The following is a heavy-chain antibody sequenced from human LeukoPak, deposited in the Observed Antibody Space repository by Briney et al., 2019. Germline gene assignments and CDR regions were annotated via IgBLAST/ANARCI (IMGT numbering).Heavy chain of an antibody. CDR3: ATSGESGSYQPYYFDY. V-gene: IGHV4-59*01. Sequence: SETLPLTCTVSGGSISSYYWSWIRQPPGKGLEWIGYIYYSGSTNYNPSLKSRVTISVDTSKNQFSLKLSSVTAADTAVYYCATSGESGSYQPYYFDYWGQGTLVTVSS. J-gene: IGHJ4*02. CDR2: IYYSGST. D-gene: IGHD1-26*01. CDR1: GGSISSYY.